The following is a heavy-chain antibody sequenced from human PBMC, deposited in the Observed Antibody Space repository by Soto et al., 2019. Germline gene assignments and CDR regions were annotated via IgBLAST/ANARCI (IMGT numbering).Heavy chain of an antibody. D-gene: IGHD2-2*01. V-gene: IGHV1-2*02. J-gene: IGHJ6*02. CDR1: GYTFTGYY. CDR2: INPNSGGT. Sequence: ASVKVSCKASGYTFTGYYMHWVRQAPGQGLEWMGWINPNSGGTNYAQKFQGRVTMTRDTSISTAYMELSRLGSDDTAVYYCARDMVPAAPFYYYYGMDVWGQGTTVTVSS. CDR3: ARDMVPAAPFYYYYGMDV.